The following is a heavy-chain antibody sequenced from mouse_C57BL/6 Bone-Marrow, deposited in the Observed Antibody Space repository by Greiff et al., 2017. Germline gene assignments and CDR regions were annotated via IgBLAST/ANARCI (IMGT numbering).Heavy chain of an antibody. J-gene: IGHJ3*01. CDR2: INPNNGGT. CDR1: GYTFTDYY. CDR3: AGGVVRFAY. Sequence: EVQLQQSGPELVKPGASVKISCKASGYTFTDYYMNWVKQRHGKSLKWIGDINPNNGGTSYNQKFKGKATLTVDKSSSTAYMELRSLTSEGSAVYYCAGGVVRFAYWGQGTLVTVTA. D-gene: IGHD1-1*02. V-gene: IGHV1-26*01.